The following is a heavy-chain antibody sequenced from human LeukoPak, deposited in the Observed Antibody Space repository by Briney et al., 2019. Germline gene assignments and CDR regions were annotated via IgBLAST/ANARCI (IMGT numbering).Heavy chain of an antibody. CDR1: GGSISSSSFY. CDR2: IHASGST. Sequence: PSQTLSLTCTVSGGSISSSSFYWSWIRQPAGKGLEWIGRIHASGSTNYNPSLKSRVTISVDTSKNQFSLKLSSVTAADTAVYYCARRTALSGDYDWFDPWGQGTLVTVSS. CDR3: ARRTALSGDYDWFDP. J-gene: IGHJ5*02. V-gene: IGHV4-61*02. D-gene: IGHD4-17*01.